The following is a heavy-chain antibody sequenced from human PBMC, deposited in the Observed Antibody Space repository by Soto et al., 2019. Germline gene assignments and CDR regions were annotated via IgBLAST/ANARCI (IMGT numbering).Heavy chain of an antibody. CDR3: ARAEEEYTPAFDI. CDR1: GYTFTGYY. D-gene: IGHD6-6*01. Sequence: ASVKVSCKASGYTFTGYYMHWVRQAPGQGLEWMGWINPNSGGTNYAQKFQGWVTMTRDTSISTAYMELSRLRSDDTAVYYCARAEEEYTPAFDIWGQGTMVTVSS. CDR2: INPNSGGT. J-gene: IGHJ3*02. V-gene: IGHV1-2*04.